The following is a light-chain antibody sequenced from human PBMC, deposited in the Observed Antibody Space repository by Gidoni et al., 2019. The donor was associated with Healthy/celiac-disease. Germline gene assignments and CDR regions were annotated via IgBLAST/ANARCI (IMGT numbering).Light chain of an antibody. CDR2: GAS. CDR3: QQYGSSPPWT. V-gene: IGKV3-20*01. Sequence: EIVLTQSPGTLSLSPVERATLSCRASQSVSSSYSAWYQQKPGQAPRLLIYGASSRATGIPDRFSGSGAGTDFTLTISRLEPEDFAVYYCQQYGSSPPWTFXXXTKVEIK. CDR1: QSVSSSY. J-gene: IGKJ1*01.